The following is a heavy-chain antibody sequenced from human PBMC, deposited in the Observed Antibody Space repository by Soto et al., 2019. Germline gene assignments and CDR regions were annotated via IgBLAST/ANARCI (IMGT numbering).Heavy chain of an antibody. D-gene: IGHD2-15*01. CDR2: IYYSGST. J-gene: IGHJ6*02. CDR3: AREVVVVVAADDYYYYGMDV. Sequence: KTSETLSLTCTVSCGSISSGGYYWSWIRQHPGKGLEWIGYIYYSGSTYYNPSLKSRVTISVDTSKNQFSLKLSSVTAADTAVYYCAREVVVVVAADDYYYYGMDVWGQGTTVTVSS. CDR1: CGSISSGGYY. V-gene: IGHV4-31*03.